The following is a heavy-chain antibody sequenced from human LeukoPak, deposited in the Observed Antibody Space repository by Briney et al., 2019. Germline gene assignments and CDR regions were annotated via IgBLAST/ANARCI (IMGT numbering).Heavy chain of an antibody. D-gene: IGHD3-22*01. J-gene: IGHJ6*02. Sequence: GGSLRLSCAASGFTLSSYSMNWVRQAPGKGLEWVSYISSSSRTIYYADSVKGRFTISRDNAKNSLSLQMNSLRAEDTAVYYCARDLGPFNYYDSSGYSPYYYGMDVWGQGTTVTVSS. CDR1: GFTLSSYS. CDR3: ARDLGPFNYYDSSGYSPYYYGMDV. CDR2: ISSSSRTI. V-gene: IGHV3-48*04.